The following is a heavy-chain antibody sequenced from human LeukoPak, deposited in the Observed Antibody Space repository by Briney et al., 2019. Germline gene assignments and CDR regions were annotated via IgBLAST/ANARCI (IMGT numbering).Heavy chain of an antibody. J-gene: IGHJ5*02. CDR3: AKAGGYGSGGYLTWFDP. D-gene: IGHD3-10*01. CDR1: GGSISSGDYS. CDR2: IYHSGRT. V-gene: IGHV4-30-2*01. Sequence: PSQTLSLTCAVSGGSISSGDYSWSWIRQPPGKGLEWIGYIYHSGRTYYNPSLKSRVTISIDRSKNQFSRKLSSVTAADTAVYYCAKAGGYGSGGYLTWFDPWGQGTLVTVSS.